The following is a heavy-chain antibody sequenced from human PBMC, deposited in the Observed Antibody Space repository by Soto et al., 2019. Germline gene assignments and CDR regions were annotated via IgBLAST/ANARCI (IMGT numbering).Heavy chain of an antibody. J-gene: IGHJ4*02. CDR1: GFTFNSYG. Sequence: PGGSLRLSCAASGFTFNSYGIHWVRQAPGKGLEWVAVISHDGSKTNYADSVKGRVTISRDNSKDTVYLQMNSLRAEDTAVYYCAKDIYYYSSSGYYAFDSSGQGPLVTLSS. CDR3: AKDIYYYSSSGYYAFDS. D-gene: IGHD3-22*01. V-gene: IGHV3-30*18. CDR2: ISHDGSKT.